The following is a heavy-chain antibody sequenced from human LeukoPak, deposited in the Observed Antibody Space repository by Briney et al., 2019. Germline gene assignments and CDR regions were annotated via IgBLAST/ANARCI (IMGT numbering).Heavy chain of an antibody. Sequence: PSETLSLTCAVSGGSISSSNWWSWVRQPPGKGLEWIGEIYHSGSTNYNPSLKSRVTISVDKSKNQFSLKLSSVTAADTAVYYCARHKRGANPLYYFDYWGQGTLVTVSS. CDR1: GGSISSSNW. D-gene: IGHD1-26*01. CDR2: IYHSGST. V-gene: IGHV4-4*02. CDR3: ARHKRGANPLYYFDY. J-gene: IGHJ4*02.